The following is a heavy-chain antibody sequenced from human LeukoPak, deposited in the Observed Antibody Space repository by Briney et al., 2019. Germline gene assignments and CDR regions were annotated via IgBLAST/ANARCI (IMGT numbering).Heavy chain of an antibody. D-gene: IGHD3-16*02. Sequence: SETLSLTCTVSGGSISSSSYYWGWIRQPPGTGLEWIGSIYYSGSTYYNPSLKSRVTISVDTSKNQFSLKLSSVTAADTAVYYCARYYDYVWGSYRDDAFDIWGQGTMVTVSS. J-gene: IGHJ3*02. V-gene: IGHV4-39*01. CDR1: GGSISSSSYY. CDR3: ARYYDYVWGSYRDDAFDI. CDR2: IYYSGST.